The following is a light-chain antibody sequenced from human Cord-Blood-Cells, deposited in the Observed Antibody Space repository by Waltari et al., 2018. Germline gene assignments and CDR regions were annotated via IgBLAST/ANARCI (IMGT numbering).Light chain of an antibody. Sequence: QSALTQPASVSGSPGQSITISCTGTSSDVGGYNYVSWYQQHPGKAPKLRIYDVSNRPTGVSKRSAGSKSGNTASQTISGLQAEDEADYYCSSYTSSSTLYVFGTGTKVTVL. CDR3: SSYTSSSTLYV. CDR2: DVS. CDR1: SSDVGGYNY. J-gene: IGLJ1*01. V-gene: IGLV2-14*01.